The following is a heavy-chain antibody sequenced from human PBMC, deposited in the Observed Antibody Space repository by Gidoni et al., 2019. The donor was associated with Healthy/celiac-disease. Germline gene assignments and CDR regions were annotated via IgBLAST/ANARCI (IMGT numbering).Heavy chain of an antibody. V-gene: IGHV3-33*01. CDR3: ALPSKGDNRGGFDY. Sequence: EWVAVIWYDGSNKYYADSVKGRFTISRDNSKNTLYLQMNSLRAEDTAVYYCALPSKGDNRGGFDYWGQGTLVTVSS. CDR2: IWYDGSNK. J-gene: IGHJ4*02. D-gene: IGHD2-21*02.